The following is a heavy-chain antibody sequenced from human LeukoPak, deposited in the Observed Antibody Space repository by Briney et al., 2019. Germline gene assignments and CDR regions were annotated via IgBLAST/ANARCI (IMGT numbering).Heavy chain of an antibody. D-gene: IGHD3-10*01. Sequence: GSLRLSCAASGFTFSSYAMHWVRQAPGKGLEWVAVISYDGSNKYYADSVKGRFTISRDNSKNTLYLQMNSLRAEDTAVYYCATDLGLGPIRWSGELLKDGMDVWGQGTTVTVSS. J-gene: IGHJ6*02. CDR2: ISYDGSNK. V-gene: IGHV3-30-3*01. CDR3: ATDLGLGPIRWSGELLKDGMDV. CDR1: GFTFSSYA.